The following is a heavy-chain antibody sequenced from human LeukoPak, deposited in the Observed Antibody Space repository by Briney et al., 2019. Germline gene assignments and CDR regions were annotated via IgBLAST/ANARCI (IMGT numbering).Heavy chain of an antibody. Sequence: GGSLRLSCAASGLTFSSHWNSWVSLAPGNRLEWVANIKQVVSEKNYVESGKGRFTTSKDNAKNSLYLRMNSLRSEDTAVYYCARGSPTNPLSFDYWGQGTLVTVSS. CDR1: GLTFSSHW. D-gene: IGHD5-24*01. CDR3: ARGSPTNPLSFDY. J-gene: IGHJ4*02. CDR2: IKQVVSEK. V-gene: IGHV3-7*01.